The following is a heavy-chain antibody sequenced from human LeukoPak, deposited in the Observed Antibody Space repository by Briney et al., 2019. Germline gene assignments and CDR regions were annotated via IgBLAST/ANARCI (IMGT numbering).Heavy chain of an antibody. V-gene: IGHV3-7*01. D-gene: IGHD6-13*01. Sequence: GGSLRLSCAASGFTFSSYWMTWVRQAPGKGLEWVANIKQDGSEKKYVDSVKGRFTIYRDNAKNSLYLQMNCLRAEDTAVYYCARAAAGVNWFDPWGQGTLITVSS. CDR2: IKQDGSEK. J-gene: IGHJ5*02. CDR1: GFTFSSYW. CDR3: ARAAAGVNWFDP.